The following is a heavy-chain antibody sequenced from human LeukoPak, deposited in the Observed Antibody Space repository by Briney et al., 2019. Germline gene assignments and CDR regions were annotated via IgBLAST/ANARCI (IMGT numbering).Heavy chain of an antibody. D-gene: IGHD3-22*01. CDR2: ISGSGGST. Sequence: GGSLRLSCAASGFTFSNYAMSWVRQAPGKGLEWVSVISGSGGSTYYGDSVKGRFTISRDNSKNTLYLQMNSLRAEDTAVYYCAKDGSYYDSSGYYSEFWGQGTLVTVSS. CDR1: GFTFSNYA. J-gene: IGHJ4*02. CDR3: AKDGSYYDSSGYYSEF. V-gene: IGHV3-23*01.